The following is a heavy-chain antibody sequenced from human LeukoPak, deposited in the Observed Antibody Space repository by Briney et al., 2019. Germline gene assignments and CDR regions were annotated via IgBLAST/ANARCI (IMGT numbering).Heavy chain of an antibody. J-gene: IGHJ3*02. CDR2: IRANNGNT. CDR3: AREGDSSWLHDVFDI. CDR1: GYTITTYA. D-gene: IGHD6-13*01. Sequence: PVASVKVSCKASGYTITTYAITWVRQAPGQGLEWMGWIRANNGNTNYAQKLQGRVTMTTDTSTSTAYTELRSLRSDDTAVYYCAREGDSSWLHDVFDIWGQGTMVTVSS. V-gene: IGHV1-18*01.